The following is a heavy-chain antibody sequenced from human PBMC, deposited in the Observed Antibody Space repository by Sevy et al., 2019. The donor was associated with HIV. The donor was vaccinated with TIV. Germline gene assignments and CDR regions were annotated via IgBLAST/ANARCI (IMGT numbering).Heavy chain of an antibody. CDR3: ARGGEAAYCGGDCYRPFDY. D-gene: IGHD2-21*02. V-gene: IGHV4-59*01. J-gene: IGHJ4*02. Sequence: SETLSLTCTVSGGSISSYYWSWIRQPPGKGLEWIGYIYYSGSTNYNPSIKSRVTISVDTSKNQFSLKLSSVTAADTAVYYCARGGEAAYCGGDCYRPFDYWGQGTLVTVSS. CDR1: GGSISSYY. CDR2: IYYSGST.